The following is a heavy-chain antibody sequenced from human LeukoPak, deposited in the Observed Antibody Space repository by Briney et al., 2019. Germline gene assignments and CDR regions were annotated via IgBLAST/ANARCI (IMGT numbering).Heavy chain of an antibody. D-gene: IGHD2-2*01. Sequence: RPSETLSPTCAVYGGSFSGYYWSWIRQPPGKGLEWIGEINHSGSTNYNPSLKSRVTISVDTSKNQFSLKLSSVTAADTAVYYCARGRLSSRYCSSTSCYRESYWGQGTLVTVSS. CDR2: INHSGST. V-gene: IGHV4-34*01. CDR1: GGSFSGYY. J-gene: IGHJ4*02. CDR3: ARGRLSSRYCSSTSCYRESY.